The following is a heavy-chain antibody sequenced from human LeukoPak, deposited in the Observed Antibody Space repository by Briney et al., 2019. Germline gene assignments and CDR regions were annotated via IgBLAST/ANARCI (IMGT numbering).Heavy chain of an antibody. D-gene: IGHD3-22*01. Sequence: PGGSLRLSCAASGFTFSSYGMHWVRQAPGKGLEWVAVIWYDGSNKYYADSVKGRFTISRDNSKNTLYRQMNSLRAEDTAVYYCARDMGTMIVVVNQFDYWGQGTLVTVSS. CDR2: IWYDGSNK. V-gene: IGHV3-33*01. CDR3: ARDMGTMIVVVNQFDY. J-gene: IGHJ4*02. CDR1: GFTFSSYG.